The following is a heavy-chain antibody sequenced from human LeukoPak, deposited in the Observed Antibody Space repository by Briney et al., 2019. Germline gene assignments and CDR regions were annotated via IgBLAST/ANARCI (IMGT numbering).Heavy chain of an antibody. V-gene: IGHV3-72*01. D-gene: IGHD6-13*01. CDR1: GFTFSSYE. J-gene: IGHJ3*02. Sequence: PGGSLRLSCAASGFTFSSYEMNWVRQAPGKGLEWVGRTRNKAYSYTTEYAASVKGRFTISRDDSKNSLYLQMNSLKTEDTAVYYCAREGYISSWNIDAFDIWGQGTMVTVSS. CDR3: AREGYISSWNIDAFDI. CDR2: TRNKAYSYTT.